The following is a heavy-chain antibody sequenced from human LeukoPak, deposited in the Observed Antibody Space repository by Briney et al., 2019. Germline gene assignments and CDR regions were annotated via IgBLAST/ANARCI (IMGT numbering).Heavy chain of an antibody. Sequence: SETLSLTCAVYGGSFSGYYWSWIRQPPGKGLEWIGEINHSGSTNYNPSLKSRVTISVDTSKNQFSLKLSSVTAADTAGYYCAGEPSDYYYYGMDVWGQGTTVTVSS. CDR1: GGSFSGYY. V-gene: IGHV4-34*01. CDR2: INHSGST. J-gene: IGHJ6*02. CDR3: AGEPSDYYYYGMDV. D-gene: IGHD1-26*01.